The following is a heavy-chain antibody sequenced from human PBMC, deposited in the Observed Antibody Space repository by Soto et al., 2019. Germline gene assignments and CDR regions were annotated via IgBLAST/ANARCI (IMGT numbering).Heavy chain of an antibody. CDR2: INHSGST. D-gene: IGHD4-17*01. CDR1: GGSISGGEW. Sequence: QVQLQESGPGLVKPSGTLSLTCAVSGGSISGGEWWSWVRQPPGKGLEWIGEINHSGSTGYNPSLKGLATISVDRPKNQLSLKLSSVTAAATAVYYCTRNGDWNFDHWGQGTLVTVSS. V-gene: IGHV4-4*02. CDR3: TRNGDWNFDH. J-gene: IGHJ4*02.